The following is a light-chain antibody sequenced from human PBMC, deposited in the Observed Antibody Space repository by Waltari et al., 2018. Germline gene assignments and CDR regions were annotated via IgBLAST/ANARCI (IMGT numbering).Light chain of an antibody. Sequence: SYELTQPLSVSVALGQTARITCGGNHIGSKTGHLYQQKPGQAPVLVIYRDSKRPSGIPERFSGSNSGNTATLTISRAQAGDEADYYCQVWDSSTVVFGGGTKLTVL. J-gene: IGLJ2*01. CDR1: HIGSKT. V-gene: IGLV3-9*01. CDR2: RDS. CDR3: QVWDSSTVV.